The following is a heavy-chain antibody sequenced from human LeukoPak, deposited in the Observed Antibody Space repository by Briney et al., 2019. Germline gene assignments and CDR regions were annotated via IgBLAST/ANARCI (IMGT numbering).Heavy chain of an antibody. CDR3: ARDRDHYDFWSGMDV. CDR1: GFTFSSYG. D-gene: IGHD3-3*01. Sequence: GGSLRLSCAASGFTFSSYGMHWVRQAPGKGLEWVAVIWYDGSNKYYADSVKGRFTISRDNSKNTLYLQMNSLRAEDTAVYYCARDRDHYDFWSGMDVWGQGTTVTVSS. J-gene: IGHJ6*02. CDR2: IWYDGSNK. V-gene: IGHV3-33*01.